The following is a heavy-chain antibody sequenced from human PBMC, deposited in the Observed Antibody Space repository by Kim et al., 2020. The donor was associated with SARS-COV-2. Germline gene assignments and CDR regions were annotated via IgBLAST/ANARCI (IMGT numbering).Heavy chain of an antibody. J-gene: IGHJ4*02. V-gene: IGHV1-8*01. D-gene: IGHD1-26*01. CDR3: ARSSWELTVEFDY. Sequence: YAQKFQGRVTMTRNTSISTAYMELSSLRSEDTAVYYCARSSWELTVEFDYWGQGTLVTVSS.